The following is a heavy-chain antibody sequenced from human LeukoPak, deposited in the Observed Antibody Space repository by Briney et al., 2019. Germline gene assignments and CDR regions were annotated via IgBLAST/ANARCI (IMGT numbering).Heavy chain of an antibody. Sequence: GGSLRLSCAASGFTFSSYWMSWVRQAPGKGLEWVANIKQDGSEKYYVDSVKGRFTISRDNAKNSLYLQMISLRAEDTAVYYCARGGAPYCSSTSCYEDRFDPWGQGTLVTVSS. J-gene: IGHJ5*02. CDR2: IKQDGSEK. CDR1: GFTFSSYW. V-gene: IGHV3-7*05. D-gene: IGHD2-2*01. CDR3: ARGGAPYCSSTSCYEDRFDP.